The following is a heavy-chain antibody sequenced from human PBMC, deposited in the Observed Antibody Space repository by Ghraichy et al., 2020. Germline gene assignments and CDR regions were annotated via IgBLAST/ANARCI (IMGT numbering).Heavy chain of an antibody. V-gene: IGHV1-18*01. CDR1: GYTFTNYG. D-gene: IGHD3-10*01. J-gene: IGHJ4*02. CDR2: ISAYNGNT. CDR3: ARDHGGGSYFYFDN. Sequence: ASVKVSCKASGYTFTNYGISWVRQAPGHGLEWIGWISAYNGNTKFALKVQDRVSLTTDTTTGTTYMELKSLQSDDAAVYYCARDHGGGSYFYFDNWGQGTLVTVSS.